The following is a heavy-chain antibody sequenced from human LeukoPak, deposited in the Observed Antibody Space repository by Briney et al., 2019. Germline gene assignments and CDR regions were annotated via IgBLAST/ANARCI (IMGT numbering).Heavy chain of an antibody. CDR2: IYPGDSDT. Sequence: GESLKISCKGSGYSFTSYWIGWVRQMPGKGLEWMGIIYPGDSDTRYSPSFQGQVTISADKSISTAYLQWSSLKASDTAMYYCARHEYGDYQYNWFDPWGQGTLVTVSS. V-gene: IGHV5-51*01. CDR3: ARHEYGDYQYNWFDP. J-gene: IGHJ5*02. D-gene: IGHD4-17*01. CDR1: GYSFTSYW.